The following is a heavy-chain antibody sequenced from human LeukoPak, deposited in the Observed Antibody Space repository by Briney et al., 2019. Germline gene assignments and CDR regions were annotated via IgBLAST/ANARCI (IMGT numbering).Heavy chain of an antibody. CDR2: INHSGST. J-gene: IGHJ3*02. Sequence: PSETLSLTCAVYGGSFSGYYWSWIRQPPGKGLEWIGEINHSGSTNYNPSLKSRVTISVDTSKNQFSLKLSSVTAADTAVYYCARTRWIQLWPAGAFDIWGQGTMVTVSS. CDR3: ARTRWIQLWPAGAFDI. V-gene: IGHV4-34*01. D-gene: IGHD5-18*01. CDR1: GGSFSGYY.